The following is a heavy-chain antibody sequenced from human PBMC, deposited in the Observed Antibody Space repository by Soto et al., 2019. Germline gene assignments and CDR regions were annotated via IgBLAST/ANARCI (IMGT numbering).Heavy chain of an antibody. CDR1: GFPFSTSA. CDR3: AKYSGSYPVYNGLSL. Sequence: EVQLLESGGGLVQPGGSLRLSCAASGFPFSTSAMNWVRQAPGKGLEWVSIISASSDAAYYAESVKGRFASPRDNSKNTLYLQMNSLRAEDTAVYYCAKYSGSYPVYNGLSLWGQGTTVTAS. D-gene: IGHD1-26*01. J-gene: IGHJ6*02. V-gene: IGHV3-23*01. CDR2: ISASSDAA.